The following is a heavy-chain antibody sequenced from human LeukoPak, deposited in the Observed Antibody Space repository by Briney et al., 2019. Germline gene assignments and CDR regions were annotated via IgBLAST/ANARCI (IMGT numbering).Heavy chain of an antibody. V-gene: IGHV4-39*07. D-gene: IGHD6-13*01. J-gene: IGHJ4*02. CDR3: ARDILATSIAAPYY. CDR2: IFYSGRT. CDR1: GGSISSSSYY. Sequence: SETLSLTCTVSGGSISSSSYYWGWIRQPPGKGLEWIGSIFYSGRTYYNPSLKSRVTMSVDTSKNQFSLRLSSVNAADTAVYYCARDILATSIAAPYYWGQGTLVTVSS.